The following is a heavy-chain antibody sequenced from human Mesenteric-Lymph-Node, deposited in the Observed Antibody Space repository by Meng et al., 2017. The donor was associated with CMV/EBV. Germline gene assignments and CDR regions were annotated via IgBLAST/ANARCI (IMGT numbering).Heavy chain of an antibody. J-gene: IGHJ6*02. CDR2: INPKSGGT. Sequence: ASVKVSCKASGYTFTGYYMHWVRQAPGQGLEWMGWINPKSGGTNYAQKFQARVTMTRDTSISTAYMEVSSLRSEDTAMYYCARIYAGPPYCGGDCMYYYGMDVWGQGTTVTVSS. D-gene: IGHD2-21*01. V-gene: IGHV1-2*02. CDR3: ARIYAGPPYCGGDCMYYYGMDV. CDR1: GYTFTGYY.